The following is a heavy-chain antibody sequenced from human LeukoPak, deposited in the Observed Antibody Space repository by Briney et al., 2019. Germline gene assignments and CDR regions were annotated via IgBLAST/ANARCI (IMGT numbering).Heavy chain of an antibody. CDR3: ARAQDGDLDY. CDR2: IIPIFGTA. CDR1: GGTFSSYA. J-gene: IGHJ4*02. Sequence: SVKVSCEASGGTFSSYAISWVRQAPGQGLEWMGRIIPIFGTANYAQKFQGRVTITTDESTSTTYMELSSLRSEDTAVYYCARAQDGDLDYWGQGTLVTVSS. D-gene: IGHD5-24*01. V-gene: IGHV1-69*05.